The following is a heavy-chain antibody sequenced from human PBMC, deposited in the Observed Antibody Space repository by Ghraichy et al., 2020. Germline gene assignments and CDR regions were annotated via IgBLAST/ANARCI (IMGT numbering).Heavy chain of an antibody. D-gene: IGHD3-3*02. J-gene: IGHJ4*02. CDR3: ARAYSLHFWSGYFDY. V-gene: IGHV3-30*04. CDR1: GFTFSSYA. Sequence: GGSLRLSCAASGFTFSSYAMHWVRQAPGKGLEWVAVISYDGSNKYYADSVKGRFTISRDNSKNTLYLQMNSLRAEDTAVYYCARAYSLHFWSGYFDYWGQGTLVTVSS. CDR2: ISYDGSNK.